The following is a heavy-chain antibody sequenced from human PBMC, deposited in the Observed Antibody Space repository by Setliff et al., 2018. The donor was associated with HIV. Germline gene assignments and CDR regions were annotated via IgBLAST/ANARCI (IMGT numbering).Heavy chain of an antibody. CDR2: INPNSGGT. CDR1: GYTFTDYY. D-gene: IGHD2-8*01. CDR3: ATKVYCTNGVCLDAFDI. Sequence: ASVKVSCKASGYTFTDYYMHWVRQAPGQGLEWMGRINPNSGGTNYAQKFQGRVTMTRDTSISTAYMELSRLRSDDTAVYYCATKVYCTNGVCLDAFDIWGQGTTVTVSS. J-gene: IGHJ3*02. V-gene: IGHV1-2*06.